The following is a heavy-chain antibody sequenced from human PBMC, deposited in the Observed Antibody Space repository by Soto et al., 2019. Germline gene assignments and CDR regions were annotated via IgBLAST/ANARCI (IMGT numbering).Heavy chain of an antibody. V-gene: IGHV4-39*01. CDR3: MRGRRSGSYHVDS. D-gene: IGHD1-26*01. CDR1: VGSISSTSYY. CDR2: IYYSGST. J-gene: IGHJ5*01. Sequence: SETLSLTCSVSVGSISSTSYYWGWIRQPPGKGLEWIANIYYSGSTYYNPSLRSRVTISLDTSKSQFSLKVASVTAADTAVYYCMRGRRSGSYHVDSCGQXALVTVSS.